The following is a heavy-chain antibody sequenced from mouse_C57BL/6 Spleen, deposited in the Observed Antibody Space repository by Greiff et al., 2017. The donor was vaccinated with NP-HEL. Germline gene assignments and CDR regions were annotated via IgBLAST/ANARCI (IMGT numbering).Heavy chain of an antibody. CDR2: IDPEDGET. CDR3: ASHYYGSTSRGYFDV. CDR1: GFNIKDYY. D-gene: IGHD1-1*01. V-gene: IGHV14-2*01. Sequence: VQLKQSGAELVKPGASVKLSCTASGFNIKDYYMHWVKQRTEQGLEWIGRIDPEDGETKYAPKFQGKATIPAATSSNTAYLKLSSLTSEDTAVYDCASHYYGSTSRGYFDVWGTGTTVTGSS. J-gene: IGHJ1*03.